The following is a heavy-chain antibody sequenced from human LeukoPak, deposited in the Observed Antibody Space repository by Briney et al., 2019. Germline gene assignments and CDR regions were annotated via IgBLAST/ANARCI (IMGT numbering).Heavy chain of an antibody. CDR3: AREDDYGYFDY. CDR1: GFTFSSYW. D-gene: IGHD4-17*01. Sequence: PGGSLRLSCAASGFTFSSYWMSWVRQAPGKGLEWVANIKQDGSEKYYVDSVKGRFTISRDNAKNSLYLQMYSLRAEDTAVYYCAREDDYGYFDYWGQGTLVTVSS. CDR2: IKQDGSEK. J-gene: IGHJ4*02. V-gene: IGHV3-7*01.